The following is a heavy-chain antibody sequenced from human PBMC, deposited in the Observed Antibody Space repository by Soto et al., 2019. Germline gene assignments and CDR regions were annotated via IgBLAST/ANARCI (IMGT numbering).Heavy chain of an antibody. Sequence: SAPLSLTCTVSGGSISSYYWSWIRQPPGKGLEWIGYIYYSGSTNYNPSPKSRVTISVDTSKNQFSLKLSSVTAADTAVYYCARDQFGVALWGQGTLVTVSS. CDR3: ARDQFGVAL. D-gene: IGHD3-3*01. V-gene: IGHV4-59*01. CDR1: GGSISSYY. J-gene: IGHJ4*02. CDR2: IYYSGST.